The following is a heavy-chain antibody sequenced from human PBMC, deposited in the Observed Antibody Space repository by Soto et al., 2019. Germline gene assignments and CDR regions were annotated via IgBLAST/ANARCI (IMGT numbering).Heavy chain of an antibody. CDR2: VSSYNDNT. J-gene: IGHJ4*02. Sequence: QVQLVQSGAEVKKPGASVKVSCKASGYTLASYGITWVRQAPGQGLEWMGWVSSYNDNTNYAQRRQGRVTMTTDASTSTAYMELRSLRSDDTAVYYCARVWGCIGTSCGSPFDYWGQGTLVTVSS. CDR1: GYTLASYG. D-gene: IGHD2-2*01. V-gene: IGHV1-18*01. CDR3: ARVWGCIGTSCGSPFDY.